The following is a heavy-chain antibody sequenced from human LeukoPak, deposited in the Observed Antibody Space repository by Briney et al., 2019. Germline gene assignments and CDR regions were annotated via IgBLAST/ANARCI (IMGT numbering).Heavy chain of an antibody. CDR3: AKISGSNDAFDI. Sequence: GRSLRLSCAASGFTFDDYAMHWVRQAPGKGLEWVSGISWNSGGIGYADSVKGRFTISRDNAKNSLYLQMNSLRTEDMALYYCAKISGSNDAFDIWGQGTMVTVPS. CDR1: GFTFDDYA. J-gene: IGHJ3*02. CDR2: ISWNSGGI. D-gene: IGHD3-10*01. V-gene: IGHV3-9*03.